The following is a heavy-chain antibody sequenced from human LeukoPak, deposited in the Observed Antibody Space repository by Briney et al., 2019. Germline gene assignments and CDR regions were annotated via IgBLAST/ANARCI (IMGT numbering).Heavy chain of an antibody. V-gene: IGHV3-13*01. D-gene: IGHD1-26*01. CDR1: GFTFSDHA. CDR2: VGIAADT. Sequence: GGSLRLSCAASGFTFSDHAMHWVRQAPGKGLEWVSAVGIAADTFYPGSVKGRFTISRENAKDSLYLQMNSLRVEDTAVYYCVRQKKSHGNFDYWGQGTLVTVSS. J-gene: IGHJ4*02. CDR3: VRQKKSHGNFDY.